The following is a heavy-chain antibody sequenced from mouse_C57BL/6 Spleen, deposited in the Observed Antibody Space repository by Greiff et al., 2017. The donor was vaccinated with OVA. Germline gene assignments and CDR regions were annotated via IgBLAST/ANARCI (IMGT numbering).Heavy chain of an antibody. J-gene: IGHJ3*01. Sequence: VQLQQPGAELVRPGSSVKLSCKASGYTFTSYWMDWVKQRPGQGLEWIGNIYPSDSDTHSNQKFKDKATLTVDKSSCTAFMQLSRLTSEDSAVYYCARWGYGTPFAYWGQGTLVTVSA. CDR1: GYTFTSYW. V-gene: IGHV1-61*01. CDR3: ARWGYGTPFAY. D-gene: IGHD1-1*01. CDR2: IYPSDSDT.